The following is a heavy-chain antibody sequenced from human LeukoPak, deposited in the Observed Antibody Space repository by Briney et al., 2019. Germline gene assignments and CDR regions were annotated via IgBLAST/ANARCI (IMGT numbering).Heavy chain of an antibody. V-gene: IGHV1-24*01. D-gene: IGHD5-12*01. CDR2: FDPEDGET. CDR3: ARGVEWLRFFPFDY. J-gene: IGHJ4*02. CDR1: GYTLTELS. Sequence: GASVKVSCKVSGYTLTELSMHWVRQAPGKGLEWMGGFDPEDGETIYAQKFQGRVTITADKSTSTAYMELSSLRSEDTAVYYCARGVEWLRFFPFDYRGQGTLVTVSS.